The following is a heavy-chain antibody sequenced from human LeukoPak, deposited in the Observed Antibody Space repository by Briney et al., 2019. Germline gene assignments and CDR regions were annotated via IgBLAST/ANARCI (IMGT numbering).Heavy chain of an antibody. J-gene: IGHJ4*02. Sequence: SETLSLTCTVSGGSISSSSYYWGLIRQPPGKGLEWIGSIYYSGSTYYNPSLKSRVTISVDTSKNQFSLKLSSVTAADTAVYYCAREGYILTGSRVDYWGQGTLVTVSS. V-gene: IGHV4-39*07. CDR3: AREGYILTGSRVDY. D-gene: IGHD3-9*01. CDR2: IYYSGST. CDR1: GGSISSSSYY.